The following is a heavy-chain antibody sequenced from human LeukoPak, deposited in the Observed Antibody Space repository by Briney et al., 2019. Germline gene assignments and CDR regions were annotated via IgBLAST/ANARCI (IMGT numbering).Heavy chain of an antibody. D-gene: IGHD3-10*01. Sequence: SETLSLTCTVSGGSISDYYWNWIRQPPGKGLEWIGYIYYSGSTNYNPSLKSRVTISVDTSKNQFSLKLSSVTAADTAVYYCARGPMVRGVISGMQFDYWGQGTLVTVST. CDR3: ARGPMVRGVISGMQFDY. J-gene: IGHJ4*02. V-gene: IGHV4-59*01. CDR2: IYYSGST. CDR1: GGSISDYY.